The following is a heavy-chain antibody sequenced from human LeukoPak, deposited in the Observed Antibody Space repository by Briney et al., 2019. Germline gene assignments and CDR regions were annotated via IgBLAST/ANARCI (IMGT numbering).Heavy chain of an antibody. D-gene: IGHD6-19*01. CDR1: GYTFTSYG. J-gene: IGHJ4*02. CDR2: INPSGGST. V-gene: IGHV1-46*01. Sequence: GASVKVSCKASGYTFTSYGISWVRQAPGQGLEWMGIINPSGGSTSYAQKFQGRVTMTRDMSTSTVYMELSSLRSEDTAVYYCARALAPGSVAGNPSFHWGQGTLVTVSS. CDR3: ARALAPGSVAGNPSFH.